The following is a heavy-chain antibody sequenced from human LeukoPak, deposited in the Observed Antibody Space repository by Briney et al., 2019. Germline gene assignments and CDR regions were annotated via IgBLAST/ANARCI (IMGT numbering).Heavy chain of an antibody. D-gene: IGHD5-12*01. CDR1: GFTFSNYT. CDR2: LIASSGST. CDR3: ANGAYDYIEMGYFDY. J-gene: IGHJ4*02. Sequence: GGSLRLSCAASGFTFSNYTMNWVRQAPGKGLEWVSLLIASSGSTFYADSVKGRFTISRDNSKNTLYLQMNSLRAEDTAVYYCANGAYDYIEMGYFDYWGQGTLVTVSS. V-gene: IGHV3-23*01.